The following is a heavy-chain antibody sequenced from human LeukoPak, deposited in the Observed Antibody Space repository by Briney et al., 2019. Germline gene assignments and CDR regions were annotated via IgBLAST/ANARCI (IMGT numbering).Heavy chain of an antibody. Sequence: PGGSLRLSCAASGFTFSSYAMTWVRQAPGKGLEWVSVISGSGGTTYYADSVKGRFTISGDNSKNTLYLQMNSLRAEDTAVYYCARVRNDFWSGRAFDIWGQGTMVTVSS. CDR3: ARVRNDFWSGRAFDI. J-gene: IGHJ3*02. CDR2: ISGSGGTT. V-gene: IGHV3-23*01. CDR1: GFTFSSYA. D-gene: IGHD3-3*01.